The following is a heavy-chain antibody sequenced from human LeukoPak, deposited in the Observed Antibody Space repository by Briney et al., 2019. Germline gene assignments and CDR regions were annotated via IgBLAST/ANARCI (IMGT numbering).Heavy chain of an antibody. CDR2: INHSGST. CDR1: GFTFSTHN. V-gene: IGHV4-34*01. J-gene: IGHJ5*02. Sequence: GSLRLSCTASGFTFSTHNMNWIRQAPGKGLEWIGEINHSGSTNYNPSLKSRVSISVDTSKNQFSLKLNSVTAADTAVYYCARGPRIAVAGRRSWFDPWGQGTLVTVSS. D-gene: IGHD6-19*01. CDR3: ARGPRIAVAGRRSWFDP.